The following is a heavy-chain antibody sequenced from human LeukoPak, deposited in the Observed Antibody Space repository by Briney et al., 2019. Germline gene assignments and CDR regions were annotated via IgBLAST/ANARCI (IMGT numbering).Heavy chain of an antibody. J-gene: IGHJ6*03. Sequence: PSETLSLTCAVYGGSFSGYYWSWIRQPPGKGLEWIGEINHSGSTNYNPSLKSRVTISVDTSKNQFSLKLSSVTAADTAVYYCARAKQLVYYYYYMDVWGKGTTVTVSS. CDR3: ARAKQLVYYYYYMDV. V-gene: IGHV4-34*01. D-gene: IGHD6-13*01. CDR1: GGSFSGYY. CDR2: INHSGST.